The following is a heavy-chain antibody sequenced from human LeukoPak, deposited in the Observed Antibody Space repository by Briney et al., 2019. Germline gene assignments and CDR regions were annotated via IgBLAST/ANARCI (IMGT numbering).Heavy chain of an antibody. CDR3: ARGYYDFWSGPEGNYYYYGMDV. V-gene: IGHV1-18*01. D-gene: IGHD3-3*01. J-gene: IGHJ6*02. Sequence: ASVKVSCKASGYTFTSYGISWVRQAPGQGLEWMGWISAYNGNTNYAQKLQGRVTTTTDTSTSTAYMELRSLRSDDTAVYYCARGYYDFWSGPEGNYYYYGMDVWGQGTTVTVSS. CDR2: ISAYNGNT. CDR1: GYTFTSYG.